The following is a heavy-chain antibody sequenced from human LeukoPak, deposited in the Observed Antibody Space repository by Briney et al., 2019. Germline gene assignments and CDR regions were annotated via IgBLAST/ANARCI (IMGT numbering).Heavy chain of an antibody. CDR1: GFTFSSYA. Sequence: GGSLRLSCAASGFTFSSYAMSWVRQAPGKGLEWVSAISGSGGSTYYADSGKGRFTISRDNSKNTLYLQMNSLRAEDTAVCYCAKDGVSYRSSPYYFDFWGQGTLVTVSS. V-gene: IGHV3-23*01. CDR3: AKDGVSYRSSPYYFDF. J-gene: IGHJ4*02. CDR2: ISGSGGST. D-gene: IGHD6-13*01.